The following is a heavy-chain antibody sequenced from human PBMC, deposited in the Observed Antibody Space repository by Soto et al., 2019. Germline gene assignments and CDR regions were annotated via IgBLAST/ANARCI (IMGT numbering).Heavy chain of an antibody. CDR2: FYDSGST. Sequence: PSETLSLTCTVSGGSVSSGSFYWSWIRRPPGKGLEWIGYFYDSGSTNYNPSLRSRVTMSVDTSKNQFSLKLSSVTAADTAVYYCADSGPPATPYYYGMDLWGHGTTVTVSS. D-gene: IGHD1-26*01. CDR1: GGSVSSGSFY. CDR3: ADSGPPATPYYYGMDL. J-gene: IGHJ6*02. V-gene: IGHV4-61*01.